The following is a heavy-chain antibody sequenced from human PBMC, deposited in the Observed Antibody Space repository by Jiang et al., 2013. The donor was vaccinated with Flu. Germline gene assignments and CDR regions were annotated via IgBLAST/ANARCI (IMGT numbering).Heavy chain of an antibody. CDR3: AHPQTDSSSSGFDY. D-gene: IGHD6-6*01. CDR1: GFSLSTSGVG. J-gene: IGHJ4*02. V-gene: IGHV2-5*02. Sequence: KPTQTLTLTCTFSGFSLSTSGVGVGWIRQPPGKALEWLALIYWDDDKRYSPSLKSRLTITKDTSKNQVVLTMTNMDPVDAATYYCAHPQTDSSSSGFDYWGQGTPGHRLL. CDR2: IYWDDDK.